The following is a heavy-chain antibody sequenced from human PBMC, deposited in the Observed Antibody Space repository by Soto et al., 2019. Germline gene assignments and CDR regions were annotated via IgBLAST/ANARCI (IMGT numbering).Heavy chain of an antibody. Sequence: LKISCKGSGYSFTSYWISWVRQMPGKGLEWMGRIDPSDSYTNYSPSFQGHVTISADKSISTAYLQWSSLKASDTAMYYCARAKLLWFGELLYSPYYYGMDVWGQGTTVTVSS. CDR3: ARAKLLWFGELLYSPYYYGMDV. J-gene: IGHJ6*02. CDR1: GYSFTSYW. V-gene: IGHV5-10-1*01. D-gene: IGHD3-10*01. CDR2: IDPSDSYT.